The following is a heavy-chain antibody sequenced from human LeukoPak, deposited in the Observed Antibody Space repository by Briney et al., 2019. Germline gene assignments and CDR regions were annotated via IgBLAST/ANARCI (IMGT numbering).Heavy chain of an antibody. V-gene: IGHV1-46*01. J-gene: IGHJ2*01. CDR1: GYTFTSYY. CDR3: AREYCGGDCREFLLGYFDL. D-gene: IGHD2-21*02. Sequence: EASVKVSCTASGYTFTSYYMHWVRQAPGQGLEWMGIINPSGGSTSYAQKFQGRVTMTRDTSTSTVYMELSSLRSEDTAVYYCAREYCGGDCREFLLGYFDLWGRGTLVTVSS. CDR2: INPSGGST.